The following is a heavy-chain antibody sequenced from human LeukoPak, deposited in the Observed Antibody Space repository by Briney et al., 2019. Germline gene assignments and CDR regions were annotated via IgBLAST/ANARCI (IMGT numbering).Heavy chain of an antibody. CDR2: MNPNSGNT. J-gene: IGHJ6*02. V-gene: IGHV1-8*01. D-gene: IGHD5-24*01. CDR1: GYTFTSYD. CDR3: ARDWAQGDGYKDYYYYYGMDV. Sequence: ASVKVSCKASGYTFTSYDINWVRQATGQGLEWMGWMNPNSGNTGYAQKFQGRVTMTRNTSISTAYMELSRLRSDDTAVYYCARDWAQGDGYKDYYYYYGMDVWGQGTTVTVSS.